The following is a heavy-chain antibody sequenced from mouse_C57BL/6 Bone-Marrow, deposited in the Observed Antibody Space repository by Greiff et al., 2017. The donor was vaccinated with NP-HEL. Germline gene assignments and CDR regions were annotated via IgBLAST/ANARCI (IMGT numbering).Heavy chain of an antibody. V-gene: IGHV5-4*01. Sequence: VQLVESGGGLVKPGGSLKLSCAASGFTFSSYAMSWVRQTPEKRLEWVATISDGGSYTYYPDNVKGRFTISRDNAKNNLYLQMSHLKSEDTAMYYCARDTLVGYFDVWGTGTTVTVSS. CDR2: ISDGGSYT. CDR1: GFTFSSYA. CDR3: ARDTLVGYFDV. J-gene: IGHJ1*03.